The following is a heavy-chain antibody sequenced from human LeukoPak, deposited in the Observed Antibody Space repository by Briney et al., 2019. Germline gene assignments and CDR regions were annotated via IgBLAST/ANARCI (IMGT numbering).Heavy chain of an antibody. Sequence: PSETLSLTCAVYGGSFSGYYWSWIRQPPGKGLEWIGEINHSGSTNYNPSLKSRVTISVDTSKNQFSLRLSSVTAADTAVYYCARGKGSGYYGYYYYGMDVWGQGTTVTVSS. V-gene: IGHV4-34*01. CDR2: INHSGST. CDR3: ARGKGSGYYGYYYYGMDV. D-gene: IGHD3-22*01. J-gene: IGHJ6*02. CDR1: GGSFSGYY.